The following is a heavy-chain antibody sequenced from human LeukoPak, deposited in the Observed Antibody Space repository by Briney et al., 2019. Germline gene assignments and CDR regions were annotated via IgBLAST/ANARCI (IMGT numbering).Heavy chain of an antibody. D-gene: IGHD1-26*01. J-gene: IGHJ4*02. CDR1: GFTFSSYA. V-gene: IGHV3-30-3*01. Sequence: GGSLRLSCAASGFTFSSYAMHWVRQAPGKGLEWVAVISYDGSNKYYADSVKGRFTISRDNSKNSLYLQMNSLRAEDTAVYYCARGMVGATEGYWGQGTLVTVSS. CDR2: ISYDGSNK. CDR3: ARGMVGATEGY.